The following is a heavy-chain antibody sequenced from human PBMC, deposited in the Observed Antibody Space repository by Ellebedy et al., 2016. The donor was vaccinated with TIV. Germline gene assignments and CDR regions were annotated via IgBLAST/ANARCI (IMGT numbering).Heavy chain of an antibody. Sequence: MPSETLSLTCTVSGGSVNNNYYYWSWIRQPPGKGLEWIGYIHNSGSTNYNPSLKSRVTISVDTSKNQFSLKLSSVTAADTAVYYCARDSSSTRWYVWGQGTLVTVSS. D-gene: IGHD6-13*01. CDR2: IHNSGST. CDR3: ARDSSSTRWYV. CDR1: GGSVNNNYYY. J-gene: IGHJ4*02. V-gene: IGHV4-61*01.